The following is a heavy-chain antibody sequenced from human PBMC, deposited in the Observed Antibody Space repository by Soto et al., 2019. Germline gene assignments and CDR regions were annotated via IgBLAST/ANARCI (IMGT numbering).Heavy chain of an antibody. Sequence: SVKVSCKASGGTFSSYAISWVRQAPGQGLEWMGGIIPIFGTANYAQKFQGRVTITADESTSTAYMELSSLRSEDTAVYYCATRGYSYGRSYYYGMDVWGQGTTDTVSS. J-gene: IGHJ6*02. D-gene: IGHD5-18*01. CDR1: GGTFSSYA. CDR2: IIPIFGTA. CDR3: ATRGYSYGRSYYYGMDV. V-gene: IGHV1-69*13.